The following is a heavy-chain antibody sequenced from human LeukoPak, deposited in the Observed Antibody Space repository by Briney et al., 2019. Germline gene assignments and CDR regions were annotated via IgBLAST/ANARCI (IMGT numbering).Heavy chain of an antibody. D-gene: IGHD3-10*01. J-gene: IGHJ3*02. CDR3: GRDGGSIIMVGGVISPPHDAFDI. Sequence: SETLSLTCTVSGNSFGDYYWSWIRQPAGKGLEWIGRIYTSGSTTYNPSLKSRVTMSVDTSKSQFSLNLMSVTAADPAVYYCGRDGGSIIMVGGVISPPHDAFDIWGQGTMVTVSS. CDR1: GNSFGDYY. CDR2: IYTSGST. V-gene: IGHV4-4*07.